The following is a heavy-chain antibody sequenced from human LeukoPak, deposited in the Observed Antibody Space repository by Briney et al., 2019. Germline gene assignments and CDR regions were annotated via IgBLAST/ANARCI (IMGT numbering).Heavy chain of an antibody. CDR2: IKEDGSEK. CDR3: ARDSSGYQ. CDR1: GFTFSTYW. V-gene: IGHV3-7*01. D-gene: IGHD3-22*01. J-gene: IGHJ4*02. Sequence: GGSLRLSCAASGFTFSTYWMSWVRQAPGKGLEWVANIKEDGSEKYYGDSVKGRFTISRDNAKNSLYLEMNSLRVEDTAVYYCARDSSGYQWGQGTLVNVSS.